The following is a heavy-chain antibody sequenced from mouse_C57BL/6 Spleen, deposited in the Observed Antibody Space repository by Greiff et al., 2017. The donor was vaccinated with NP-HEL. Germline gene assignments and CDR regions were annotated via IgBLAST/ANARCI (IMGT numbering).Heavy chain of an antibody. CDR3: ARGGDYGEGAWFAY. D-gene: IGHD2-4*01. J-gene: IGHJ3*01. Sequence: EVQLQESGGGLVKPGGSLKLSCAASGFTFSSYAMSWVRQTPEKRLEWVATISDGGSYTYYPDNVKGRFTISRDNAKNNLYLQMSHLKSEDTAMYYCARGGDYGEGAWFAYWGQGTLVTVSA. V-gene: IGHV5-4*01. CDR2: ISDGGSYT. CDR1: GFTFSSYA.